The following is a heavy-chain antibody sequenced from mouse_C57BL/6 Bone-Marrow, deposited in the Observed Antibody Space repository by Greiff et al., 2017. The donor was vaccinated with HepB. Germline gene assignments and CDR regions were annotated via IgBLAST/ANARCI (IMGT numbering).Heavy chain of an antibody. D-gene: IGHD2-4*01. CDR1: GYTFTSYW. Sequence: EVQLQQSGTVLARPGASVKMSCKTSGYTFTSYWMHWVKQRPGQGLEWIGAIYPGNSDTSYNQKFKGKAKLTAVTSASTAYMELSSLTNEDSAVYSCTRSYYDYDDGWYFDGWGTGTTVTVSS. V-gene: IGHV1-5*01. J-gene: IGHJ1*03. CDR3: TRSYYDYDDGWYFDG. CDR2: IYPGNSDT.